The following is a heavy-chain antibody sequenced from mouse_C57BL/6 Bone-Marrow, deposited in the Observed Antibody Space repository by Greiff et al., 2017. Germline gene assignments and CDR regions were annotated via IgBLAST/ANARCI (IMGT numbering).Heavy chain of an antibody. Sequence: EVKLMESGGGLVKPGGSLKLSCAASGFTFSSYAMSWVRQTPEKRLEWVATISDGGSYTYYPDNVKGRFTISRDNAKNNLYLQMSHLKSEDTAMYYCTRDGIYDGYYGGYWGQGTTLTVSS. J-gene: IGHJ2*01. CDR1: GFTFSSYA. V-gene: IGHV5-4*01. CDR2: ISDGGSYT. D-gene: IGHD2-3*01. CDR3: TRDGIYDGYYGGY.